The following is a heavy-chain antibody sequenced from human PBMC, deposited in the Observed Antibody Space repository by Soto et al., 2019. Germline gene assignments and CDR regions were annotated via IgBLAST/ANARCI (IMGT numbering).Heavy chain of an antibody. D-gene: IGHD1-26*01. Sequence: QVQLQESGPGLVKPSQTLSLTCTVSGGSISSGDYYWSWIRQPPGKGIEWIGYIYYSGSTYSNRSLESRVTISVDTSKIQFSLKLSSVTAADTAVYYCGRDRVGATKDRAYYYYGMDVWGQGTTVTVSS. CDR1: GGSISSGDYY. CDR2: IYYSGST. CDR3: GRDRVGATKDRAYYYYGMDV. V-gene: IGHV4-30-4*01. J-gene: IGHJ6*02.